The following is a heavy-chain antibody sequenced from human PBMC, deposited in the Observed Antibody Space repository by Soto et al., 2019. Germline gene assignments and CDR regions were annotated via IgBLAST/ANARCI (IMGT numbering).Heavy chain of an antibody. D-gene: IGHD6-6*01. J-gene: IGHJ6*02. CDR1: GFTFSNAW. CDR3: TTSQAARSDYYGMDV. V-gene: IGHV3-15*01. Sequence: GLSLRLSCAASGFTFSNAWMTWVRQAPGKGLEWVGRVKSKTDGGTTDYAAPVKGRFTISRDDSKNTLYLQMNSLKTEDTAVYYCTTSQAARSDYYGMDVWGQGTTVTVSS. CDR2: VKSKTDGGTT.